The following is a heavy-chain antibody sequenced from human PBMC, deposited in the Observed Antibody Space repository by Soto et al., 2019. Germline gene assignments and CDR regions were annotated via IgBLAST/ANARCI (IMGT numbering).Heavy chain of an antibody. CDR3: ARDGPEYRNGRTIYFGQ. D-gene: IGHD3-9*01. CDR1: GASISSYY. CDR2: IYTSGST. Sequence: SETLSLTCSVSGASISSYYWSWIRQSAGKGLEWIGRIYTSGSTNYYPSLKSRVTLSMEKSSNQLSLKLTSVTAADTAVYFCARDGPEYRNGRTIYFGQWGQGAMVTVS. V-gene: IGHV4-4*07. J-gene: IGHJ4*02.